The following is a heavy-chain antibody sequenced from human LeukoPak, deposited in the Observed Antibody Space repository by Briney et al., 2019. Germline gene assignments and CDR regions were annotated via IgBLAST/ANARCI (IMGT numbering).Heavy chain of an antibody. V-gene: IGHV3-23*01. J-gene: IGHJ3*01. Sequence: PGGSLRLSCAASGFTFSKYAVMWVRQAPGQGLEWVSAITSGGAPRYADSVKGRFTISRDNSKNTLYLQMNSLRVEDTAQYFCARDPNGDYIGALEFWGQGTGVTVSS. CDR1: GFTFSKYA. D-gene: IGHD4-17*01. CDR3: ARDPNGDYIGALEF. CDR2: ITSGGAP.